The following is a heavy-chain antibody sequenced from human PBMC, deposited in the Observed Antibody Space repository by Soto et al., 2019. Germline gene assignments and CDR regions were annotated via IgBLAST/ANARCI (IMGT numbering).Heavy chain of an antibody. J-gene: IGHJ2*01. V-gene: IGHV3-11*06. Sequence: QVQLVESGGGLVKPGGSLRLSCAASRFTFSDYYMSWIRQAPGKGLEWVSYITTSGEYTDYADSVKGRFTISRDNAKNSLYLQINSLRAEDTAVYYCATIGTRWYFDLWGRGTLVTVSS. CDR1: RFTFSDYY. CDR3: ATIGTRWYFDL. CDR2: ITTSGEYT.